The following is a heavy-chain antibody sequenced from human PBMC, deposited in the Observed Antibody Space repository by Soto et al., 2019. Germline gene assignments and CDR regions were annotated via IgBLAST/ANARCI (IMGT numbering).Heavy chain of an antibody. CDR2: ISSSTSHT. J-gene: IGHJ4*02. Sequence: GGSLRLSCAVSGFTFSDYYMTWIRQVPGKGLEWVSYISSSTSHTNYADSVKGRFNISRDNAKNSLFLQMNSLRAEDTAVYYCARGRGAAADYFDFWGQGTLVTVPQ. V-gene: IGHV3-11*05. CDR3: ARGRGAAADYFDF. CDR1: GFTFSDYY. D-gene: IGHD6-13*01.